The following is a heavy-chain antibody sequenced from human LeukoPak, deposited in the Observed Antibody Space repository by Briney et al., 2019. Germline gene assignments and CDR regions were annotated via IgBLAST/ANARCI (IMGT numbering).Heavy chain of an antibody. Sequence: GGSLRLSCAASGFTFSSYAMSWVRQAPGKGLKWVSAISGSGGSTYYADSVKGRFTISRDNSKNTLNLQMNSLRAEDTAVYYCAKHLAAAGVFDYWGQGTLVTVSA. D-gene: IGHD6-13*01. CDR3: AKHLAAAGVFDY. CDR1: GFTFSSYA. CDR2: ISGSGGST. J-gene: IGHJ4*02. V-gene: IGHV3-23*01.